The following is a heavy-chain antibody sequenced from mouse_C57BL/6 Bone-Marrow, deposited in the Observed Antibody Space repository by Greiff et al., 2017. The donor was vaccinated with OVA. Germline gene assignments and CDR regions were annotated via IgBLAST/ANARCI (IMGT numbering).Heavy chain of an antibody. CDR2: IYPSDSDT. CDR3: ARVGLIATGAY. D-gene: IGHD1-1*01. CDR1: GSTFTSYW. V-gene: IGHV1-61*01. J-gene: IGHJ3*01. Sequence: QVQLKQPGAELVRPGSSVKLSCKASGSTFTSYWMDWVKQRPGQGLEWIGNIYPSDSDTHYNQKFKDKATLTVDKSSSTAYMQLSSLTSEDSAVYYCARVGLIATGAYWGQGTLVTVSA.